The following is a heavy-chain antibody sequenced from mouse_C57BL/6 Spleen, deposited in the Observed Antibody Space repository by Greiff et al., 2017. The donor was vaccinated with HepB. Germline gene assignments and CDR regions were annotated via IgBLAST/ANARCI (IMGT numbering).Heavy chain of an antibody. J-gene: IGHJ4*01. D-gene: IGHD2-4*01. Sequence: EVQLQQSGAELVKPGASVKLSCTASGFNIKDYYMHWVKQRTEQGLEWIGRIDPEDGETKYAPKFRGKATITADTSSNTAYLQLSSLTSEDTAVYYCARSRLRGDAMDYWGQGTSVTVSS. CDR2: IDPEDGET. CDR3: ARSRLRGDAMDY. CDR1: GFNIKDYY. V-gene: IGHV14-2*01.